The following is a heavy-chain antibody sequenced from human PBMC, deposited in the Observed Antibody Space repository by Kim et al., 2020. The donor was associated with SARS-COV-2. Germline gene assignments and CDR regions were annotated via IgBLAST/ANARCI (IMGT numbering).Heavy chain of an antibody. J-gene: IGHJ6*01. Sequence: SETLSLTCTVSGGSIRSSYYWGWVRQPPGKRLEWIGSIYYSGSTYYNPSLKSRVTISVDMSKNQVSLNLRSVTSAATAVYYCAIGPRYASGSWG. D-gene: IGHD3-10*01. V-gene: IGHV4-39*07. CDR2: IYYSGST. CDR3: AIGPRYASGS. CDR1: GGSIRSSYY.